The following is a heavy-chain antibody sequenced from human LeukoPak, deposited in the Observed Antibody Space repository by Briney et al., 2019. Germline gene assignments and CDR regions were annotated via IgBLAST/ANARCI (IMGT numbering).Heavy chain of an antibody. D-gene: IGHD6-19*01. CDR1: GLTFSSYS. Sequence: PGGSLRLSSAASGLTFSSYSMNWVRQAPGKGLEWVSYISSSSSTIYCADSVKGRFTISRDNAKNSLYLQMNSLRAEDTAVYYCARARWLADFYYMDVWGKGTTVTVSS. J-gene: IGHJ6*03. CDR2: ISSSSSTI. CDR3: ARARWLADFYYMDV. V-gene: IGHV3-48*01.